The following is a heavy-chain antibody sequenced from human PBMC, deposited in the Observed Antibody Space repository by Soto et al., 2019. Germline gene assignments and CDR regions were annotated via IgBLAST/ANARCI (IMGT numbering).Heavy chain of an antibody. D-gene: IGHD5-18*01. J-gene: IGHJ4*02. CDR1: GGSISSSIYY. CDR3: ARHMGYSYGYDFDY. CDR2: IYYSGST. V-gene: IGHV4-39*01. Sequence: SETLSLTCPVAGGSISSSIYYWGWIRQPPGKGLEWIGSIYYSGSTYYNPSLKSRVTISVDTSKNQFSLKLSSVTAADTAVYYCARHMGYSYGYDFDYWGQGTLVTVSS.